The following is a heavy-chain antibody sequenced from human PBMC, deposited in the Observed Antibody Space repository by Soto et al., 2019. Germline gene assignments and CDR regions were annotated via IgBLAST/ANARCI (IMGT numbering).Heavy chain of an antibody. CDR2: ISAYNGNT. V-gene: IGHV1-18*01. J-gene: IGHJ6*02. CDR1: GYTFISHS. Sequence: ASVKVSCKSSGYTFISHSITWVRQAPGQGLEWMGRISAYNGNTNYAQKLQGRVTMTTDTSTSTAYMELRSLRSDDTAVYYCARGAFCGGAPGCHDMDVRGQGTTVTVSS. CDR3: ARGAFCGGAPGCHDMDV. D-gene: IGHD2-21*01.